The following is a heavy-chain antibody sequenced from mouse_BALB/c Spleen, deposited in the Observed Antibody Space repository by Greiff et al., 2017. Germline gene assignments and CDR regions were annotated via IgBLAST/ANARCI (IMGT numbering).Heavy chain of an antibody. CDR3: ARSSYDGYYEGYWYFDV. Sequence: EVQGVESGPSLVKPSQTLSLTCSVTGDSITGGYWNWIRKFPGNKLEYMGYISYSGSTYYNPSLKSRISITRDTSKNQYYLQLNSVTTEDTATYYCARSSYDGYYEGYWYFDVWGAGTTVTVSS. J-gene: IGHJ1*01. CDR1: GDSITGGY. V-gene: IGHV3-8*02. CDR2: ISYSGST. D-gene: IGHD2-3*01.